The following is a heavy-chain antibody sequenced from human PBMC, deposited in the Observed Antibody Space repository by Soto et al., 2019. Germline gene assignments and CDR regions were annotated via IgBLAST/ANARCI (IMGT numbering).Heavy chain of an antibody. J-gene: IGHJ6*02. CDR3: ARANVPPTVNNYYYGMDV. V-gene: IGHV3-74*01. D-gene: IGHD4-4*01. CDR1: GFTFSSYW. CDR2: INSDGSST. Sequence: PGGSLRLSCAASGFTFSSYWMHWVRQAPGKGLVWVSRINSDGSSTSYADSVKGRFTISRDNAKNTLYLQMNSLRPEDTAVYYCARANVPPTVNNYYYGMDVWGQGTTVTVSS.